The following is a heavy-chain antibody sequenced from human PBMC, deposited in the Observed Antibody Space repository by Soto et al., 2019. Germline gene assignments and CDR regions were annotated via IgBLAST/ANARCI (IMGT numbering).Heavy chain of an antibody. CDR2: IYDSGST. J-gene: IGHJ4*02. CDR1: GGSIRSGDNY. CDR3: ARGSPYYDSSHYYSSPFDC. V-gene: IGHV4-30-4*01. Sequence: SETLSLTCTVSGGSIRSGDNYWSWIRQPPGKGLEWIGNIYDSGSTYYNPSLKSRVTISVDTSKNQFSLKLSSVTAAGTAVYYCARGSPYYDSSHYYSSPFDCWGQGTLVTVSS. D-gene: IGHD3-22*01.